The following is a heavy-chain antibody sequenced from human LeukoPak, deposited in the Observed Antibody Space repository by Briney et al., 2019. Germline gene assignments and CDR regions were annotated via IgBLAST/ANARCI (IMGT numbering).Heavy chain of an antibody. CDR1: GYTFTGYY. Sequence: ASVKVSCKASGYTFTGYYMHWVRQAPGQGLEWMGWINPNSGGTNYAQKFQGRVTMTRDTSISTAYMELSRLRSDDTAVYYCARGFNRYCSSTSCKGPCWFDPWGQGTLVTVSS. CDR2: INPNSGGT. V-gene: IGHV1-2*02. J-gene: IGHJ5*02. D-gene: IGHD2-2*01. CDR3: ARGFNRYCSSTSCKGPCWFDP.